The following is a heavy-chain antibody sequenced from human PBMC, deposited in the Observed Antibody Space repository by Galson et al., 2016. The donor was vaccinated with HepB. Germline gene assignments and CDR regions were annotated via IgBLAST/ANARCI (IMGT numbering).Heavy chain of an antibody. Sequence: SVKVSCKASGYTFTSYDINWVRQATGQGLEWMGWMNPNSGNTGYAQKFQGRVTMTRNTSISTAYMELSSLRSEDTAVYYCARGFNWNLDGNFDFWGQGTLVTVSS. D-gene: IGHD1-20*01. V-gene: IGHV1-8*01. CDR3: ARGFNWNLDGNFDF. CDR1: GYTFTSYD. J-gene: IGHJ4*02. CDR2: MNPNSGNT.